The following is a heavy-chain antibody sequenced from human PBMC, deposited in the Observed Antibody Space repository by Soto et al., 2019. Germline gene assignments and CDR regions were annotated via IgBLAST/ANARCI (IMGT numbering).Heavy chain of an antibody. CDR3: ARDRPTSSIRARDYYYAMDV. V-gene: IGHV1-18*01. Sequence: QVQLVQSGAEVKKPGASVKVSCKASGYSFITYGISWVRQAPGQGLEWMGGISTYNGNTNYAQKLQGRITMTTDTSTTTGYMELRSLRSDDTAVYYCARDRPTSSIRARDYYYAMDVWGQGTTVTVSS. CDR2: ISTYNGNT. J-gene: IGHJ6*02. CDR1: GYSFITYG. D-gene: IGHD6-6*01.